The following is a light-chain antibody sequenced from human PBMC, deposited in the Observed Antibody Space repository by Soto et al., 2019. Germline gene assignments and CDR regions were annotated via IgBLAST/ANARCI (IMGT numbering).Light chain of an antibody. J-gene: IGKJ2*01. V-gene: IGKV3-20*01. CDR2: GAS. Sequence: EIVLTQSPDTVSLSPGERVTLSCRASQSVRDNYLAWYQQRRGQAPRLLIYGASTRATDIPDRFSGSGSGTDFTLTVNSLEPEDFAVYFCQQYGTSMYTFGQGTKLEIK. CDR1: QSVRDNY. CDR3: QQYGTSMYT.